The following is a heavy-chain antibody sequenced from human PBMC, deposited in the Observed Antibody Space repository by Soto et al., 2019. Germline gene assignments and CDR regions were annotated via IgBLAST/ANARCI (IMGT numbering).Heavy chain of an antibody. CDR1: GYTFPSYV. V-gene: IGHV1-18*04. CDR3: ARDLDGSGSYYTNY. Sequence: ASVKVSCKASGYTFPSYVISWVRQAPGQGLEWMGWISAYNGNTYYAQRLQGRVTMSTGTSTSTAYMELRSLRSDDTAVYFCARDLDGSGSYYTNYWGQGTLVTVSS. CDR2: ISAYNGNT. D-gene: IGHD3-10*01. J-gene: IGHJ4*02.